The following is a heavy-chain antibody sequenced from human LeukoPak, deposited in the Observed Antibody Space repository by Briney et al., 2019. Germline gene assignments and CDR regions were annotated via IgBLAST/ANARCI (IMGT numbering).Heavy chain of an antibody. D-gene: IGHD3-10*01. J-gene: IGHJ6*01. CDR2: IIPILGIA. Sequence: SVKVSCKASGRTFSSYAISWVRQAPGQGLEWMGRIIPILGIANYAQKFQSRVTITADKSTSTAYMELSSLRSEDTAVYYCARDRITMVRGVLVYYYGMDAWGQGTTVTVSS. V-gene: IGHV1-69*04. CDR3: ARDRITMVRGVLVYYYGMDA. CDR1: GRTFSSYA.